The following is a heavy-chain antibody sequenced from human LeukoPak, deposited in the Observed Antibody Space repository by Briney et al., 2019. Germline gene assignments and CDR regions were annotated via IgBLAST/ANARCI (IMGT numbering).Heavy chain of an antibody. CDR3: ARMSTGDPQIYYYYYYMDV. CDR2: IYYSGSI. D-gene: IGHD5/OR15-5a*01. Sequence: SETLSLTCDVSGYSISSSNWWGWIRQPPGKGLEWLGHIYYSGSIYYNPSLKSRVTISVDTSKNQFSLKLSSVTAADTAVYYCARMSTGDPQIYYYYYYMDVWGKGTTVTVSS. V-gene: IGHV4-28*05. J-gene: IGHJ6*03. CDR1: GYSISSSNW.